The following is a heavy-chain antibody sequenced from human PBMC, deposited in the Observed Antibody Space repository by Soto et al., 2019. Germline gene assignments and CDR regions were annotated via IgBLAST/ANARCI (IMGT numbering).Heavy chain of an antibody. V-gene: IGHV4-4*02. CDR3: ARFEYDTSKRKVEYSSSSTTYYYYGMDV. CDR2: IYHSGST. J-gene: IGHJ6*02. CDR1: GGSISSSNW. Sequence: QVQLQESGPGLVKPSGTLSLTCAVSGGSISSSNWWSWVRQPPGKGLEWIGEIYHSGSTNYNPSLKSRVTISVDKSKNQFSLKLSSVTAADTAVYYCARFEYDTSKRKVEYSSSSTTYYYYGMDVWGQGTTVTVSS. D-gene: IGHD6-6*01.